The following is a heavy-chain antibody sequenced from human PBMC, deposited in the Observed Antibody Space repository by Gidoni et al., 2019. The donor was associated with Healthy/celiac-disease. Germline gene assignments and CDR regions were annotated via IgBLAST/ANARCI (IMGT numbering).Heavy chain of an antibody. CDR1: GFTFTSSA. CDR3: AADSSGWSYWYFDL. CDR2: IVVGSGNT. J-gene: IGHJ2*01. D-gene: IGHD6-19*01. V-gene: IGHV1-58*01. Sequence: QMQLVQSGPEVKKPGTSVKVSCKASGFTFTSSAVQWVRQARGQRLEWIGWIVVGSGNTNYAQKFQERVTITRDMSTSTAYMELSSLRSEDTAVYYCAADSSGWSYWYFDLWGRGTLVTVSS.